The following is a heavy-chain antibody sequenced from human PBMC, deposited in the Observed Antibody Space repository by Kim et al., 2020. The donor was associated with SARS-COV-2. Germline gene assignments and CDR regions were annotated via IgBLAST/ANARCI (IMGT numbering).Heavy chain of an antibody. D-gene: IGHD3-22*01. V-gene: IGHV4-34*01. Sequence: FNPSPKSRVTISVDTSKNQISLKLNSVTAADTAVYFCARCHSSNFAMDVWGQGTTVTVSS. CDR3: ARCHSSNFAMDV. J-gene: IGHJ6*02.